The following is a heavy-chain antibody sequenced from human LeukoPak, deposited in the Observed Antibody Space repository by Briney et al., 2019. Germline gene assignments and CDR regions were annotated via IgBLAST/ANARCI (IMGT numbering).Heavy chain of an antibody. Sequence: GGSLRLSCAASGFTFRNYAMSWVRQAPGKGLEWVAFISYDGTNKYCADSVKGRFTISRDNSKNTLYLQMNSLRAEDTALYYCAREILTGYAFDIWGQGTMVTVSS. V-gene: IGHV3-30-3*01. J-gene: IGHJ3*02. CDR2: ISYDGTNK. CDR1: GFTFRNYA. CDR3: AREILTGYAFDI. D-gene: IGHD7-27*01.